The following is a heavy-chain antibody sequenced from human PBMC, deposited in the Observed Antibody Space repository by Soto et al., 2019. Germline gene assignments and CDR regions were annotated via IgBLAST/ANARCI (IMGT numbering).Heavy chain of an antibody. CDR2: ISGSGGST. D-gene: IGHD1-26*01. CDR1: GFTFSSYA. J-gene: IGHJ4*02. CDR3: AKDPRGGSYPYYFDY. Sequence: EVQLLESGGGLVQPGGSLRLSCAASGFTFSSYAMSWVRQAPGRGLEWVSAISGSGGSTYYADSVKGRFTISRDNSKNTLYLQMNSLRAEDTAVYYCAKDPRGGSYPYYFDYWGQGTLVTVSS. V-gene: IGHV3-23*01.